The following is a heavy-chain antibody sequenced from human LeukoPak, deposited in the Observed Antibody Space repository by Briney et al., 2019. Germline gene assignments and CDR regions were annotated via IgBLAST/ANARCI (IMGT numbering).Heavy chain of an antibody. Sequence: PSQTLSLTCTVSGGSINNPNYYWSWIRQPAGKGLEWIGRISTTGSTSYGPSLKSRVIISIDTSKNRFSLRLSSATAADTAVYYCASHQHGSGSYYHDYWGQGALVTVSS. CDR2: ISTTGST. D-gene: IGHD3-10*01. J-gene: IGHJ4*02. V-gene: IGHV4-61*02. CDR3: ASHQHGSGSYYHDY. CDR1: GGSINNPNYY.